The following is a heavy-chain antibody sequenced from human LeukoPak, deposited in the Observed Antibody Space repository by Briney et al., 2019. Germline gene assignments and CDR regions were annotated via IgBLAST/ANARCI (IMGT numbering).Heavy chain of an antibody. CDR2: ITNSDNSM. CDR1: GFTFSDYY. Sequence: PGGSLRLSCAASGFTFSDYYMTWIRQAPGKGLEWVSYITNSDNSMYYADSVKGRFTISRDNAKNSLHLQMNSLRAEDTALYYCARGYRQDYYYMDVWGKGTTVTVSS. J-gene: IGHJ6*03. CDR3: ARGYRQDYYYMDV. D-gene: IGHD1-1*01. V-gene: IGHV3-11*01.